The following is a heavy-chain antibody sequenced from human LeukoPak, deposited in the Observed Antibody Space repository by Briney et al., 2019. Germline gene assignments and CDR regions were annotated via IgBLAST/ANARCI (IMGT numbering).Heavy chain of an antibody. CDR1: GVSFYDYY. J-gene: IGHJ4*02. D-gene: IGHD4-17*01. CDR2: INHSGCT. V-gene: IGHV4-34*04. CDR3: TRMTTGHDY. Sequence: SETLSLTCAVSGVSFYDYYWSWVRQPPGKGLEWIGEINHSGCTNDSPSLKSRATISIDTSRKQFSLNLRSVTVADTAVYYCTRMTTGHDYWGQGTLVTVSS.